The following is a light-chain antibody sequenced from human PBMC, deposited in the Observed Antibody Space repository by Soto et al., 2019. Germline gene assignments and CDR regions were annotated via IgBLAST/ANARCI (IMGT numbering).Light chain of an antibody. CDR3: QQLDSYPRT. Sequence: IQLPQSPSSLSASVGDRVTITCRASQGISSYLAWYQQKPGKAPKLLISTASSLQSGVPSRFSGSGSGTEFTLTISSLQPEDFATYYCQQLDSYPRTFGQGTKVDI. V-gene: IGKV1-9*01. CDR2: TAS. CDR1: QGISSY. J-gene: IGKJ1*01.